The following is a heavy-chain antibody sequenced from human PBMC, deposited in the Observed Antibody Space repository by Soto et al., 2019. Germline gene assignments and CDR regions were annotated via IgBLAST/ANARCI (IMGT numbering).Heavy chain of an antibody. CDR2: ISSTGSYA. V-gene: IGHV3-11*06. J-gene: IGHJ4*02. D-gene: IGHD6-6*01. CDR1: GFTFSNGW. CDR3: ARDSSITPRPLDY. Sequence: GGSLRLSCAASGFTFSNGWMSWSRQAPGKGLEWVSYISSTGSYAKYADSVKGRFTISRDNAKNSLYLQMNSLRAEDTAVYYCARDSSITPRPLDYWGQGTPVTVSS.